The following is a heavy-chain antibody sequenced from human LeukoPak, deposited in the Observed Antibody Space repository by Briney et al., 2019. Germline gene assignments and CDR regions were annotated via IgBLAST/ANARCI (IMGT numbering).Heavy chain of an antibody. J-gene: IGHJ4*02. CDR1: GGTFSSYA. Sequence: GASVKVSCKASGGTFSSYAISWVRQAPGQGLEWMGGIIPIFGTANYAQKFQGRVTITADESTSTAYMELSSLRSEDTAVYYCAREMLDYSNYEPSGSHFDYWGRGTLVTVSS. CDR3: AREMLDYSNYEPSGSHFDY. V-gene: IGHV1-69*13. CDR2: IIPIFGTA. D-gene: IGHD4-11*01.